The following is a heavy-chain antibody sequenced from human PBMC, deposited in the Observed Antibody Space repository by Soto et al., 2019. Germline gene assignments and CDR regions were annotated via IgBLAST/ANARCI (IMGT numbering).Heavy chain of an antibody. Sequence: QVQLQQWGAGLLKPSETLSLTCAVYGGSFSGYYWSWIRQPPGKGLEWIGEINHSGSTNYNPSLKSRVTISVDTSKNQFSLKLSSVTAADTAVYYCARTSVAYGSYYYCGMDVWGQGTTVTVSS. D-gene: IGHD2-15*01. CDR2: INHSGST. CDR1: GGSFSGYY. J-gene: IGHJ6*02. CDR3: ARTSVAYGSYYYCGMDV. V-gene: IGHV4-34*01.